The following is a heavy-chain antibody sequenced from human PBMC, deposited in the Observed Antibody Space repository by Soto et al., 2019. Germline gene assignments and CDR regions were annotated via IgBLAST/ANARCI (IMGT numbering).Heavy chain of an antibody. J-gene: IGHJ6*02. Sequence: PGGSLRLSCAVSGFTFSDYYMSWIRQAPGKGLEWVSYISSRGSSIYYADSVKGRFTISRDNAKNSLYLQMNGLRAEDTAVYYCARGYYDFWSAYYIIPYGMHVWGPGTPLTVS. V-gene: IGHV3-11*01. D-gene: IGHD3-3*01. CDR3: ARGYYDFWSAYYIIPYGMHV. CDR1: GFTFSDYY. CDR2: ISSRGSSI.